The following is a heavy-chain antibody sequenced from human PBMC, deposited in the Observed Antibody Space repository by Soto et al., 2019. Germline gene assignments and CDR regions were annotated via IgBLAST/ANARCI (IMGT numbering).Heavy chain of an antibody. CDR2: IYYSGST. CDR3: AREGAWDYGDYA. D-gene: IGHD4-17*01. V-gene: IGHV4-39*02. J-gene: IGHJ5*02. CDR1: GGSISSSSYY. Sequence: ASETLSLTCTVSGGSISSSSYYWGWIRQPPGKGLEWIGSIYYSGSTYYNPSLKSRVTISVDTSKNQFSLKLSSVTAADTAVFYCAREGAWDYGDYAWGRGTLVTVSS.